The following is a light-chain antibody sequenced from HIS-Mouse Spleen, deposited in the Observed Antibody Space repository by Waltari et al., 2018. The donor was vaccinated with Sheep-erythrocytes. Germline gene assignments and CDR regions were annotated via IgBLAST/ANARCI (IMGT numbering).Light chain of an antibody. CDR2: DVS. Sequence: QSALTQARSVSGSPGQSVTISCTGTSSDVGGYNYVSWYQQHPGKAPKLMIYDVSKRPSGVPDRFSGSKSGNPASLTISGLQAEDEADYYCCSYAGSYNHVFATGTKVTVL. V-gene: IGLV2-11*01. CDR3: CSYAGSYNHV. J-gene: IGLJ1*01. CDR1: SSDVGGYNY.